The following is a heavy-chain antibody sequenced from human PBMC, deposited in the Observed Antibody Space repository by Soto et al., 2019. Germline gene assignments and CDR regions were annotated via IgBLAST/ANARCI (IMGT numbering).Heavy chain of an antibody. CDR1: GYTFSTYG. D-gene: IGHD3-3*01. CDR2: IGAYNDDT. Sequence: QVQLVQSGAEVKKPGASVKVSCKASGYTFSTYGFSWVRPAPGQGLEWMGWIGAYNDDTNYAQNFQGRVTMTTHTSTTTSYMELRNLRSDDTAVYFCARDWRGAEGFDPWGQGTLFTVSS. CDR3: ARDWRGAEGFDP. J-gene: IGHJ5*02. V-gene: IGHV1-18*01.